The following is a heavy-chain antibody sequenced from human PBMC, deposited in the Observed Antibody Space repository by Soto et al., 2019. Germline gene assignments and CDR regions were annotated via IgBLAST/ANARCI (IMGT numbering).Heavy chain of an antibody. CDR2: ISAYNGNT. Sequence: ASVKVSCKXSGYTFTSYGISWVRQALGQGLEWMGWISAYNGNTNYAQKLQGRVTMTTDTSTSTAYMELRSLRSDDTAVYYCARDEFGVVDGMDVWGQGTTVTVSS. CDR3: ARDEFGVVDGMDV. V-gene: IGHV1-18*04. D-gene: IGHD3-3*01. CDR1: GYTFTSYG. J-gene: IGHJ6*02.